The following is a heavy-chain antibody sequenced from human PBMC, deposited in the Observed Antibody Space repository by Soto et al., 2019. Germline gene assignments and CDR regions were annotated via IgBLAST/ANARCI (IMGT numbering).Heavy chain of an antibody. CDR3: ATGRISRGLDV. V-gene: IGHV4-59*12. CDR2: IYSRGTT. J-gene: IGHJ6*02. CDR1: GGTISSYY. Sequence: PSETLSLTCSVSGGTISSYYWSWIRQPPGKGLEWIGYIYSRGTTSYNPSLKSRATILVETSKNQFSLRSTSVTATDTAVYYCATGRISRGLDVWGQGTTVTVS.